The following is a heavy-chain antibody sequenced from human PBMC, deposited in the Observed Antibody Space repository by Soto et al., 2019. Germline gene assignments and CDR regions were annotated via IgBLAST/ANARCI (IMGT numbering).Heavy chain of an antibody. V-gene: IGHV3-15*01. CDR3: TTSFYDSSGYFGY. CDR1: VFTFINAW. D-gene: IGHD3-22*01. CDR2: IKSKTDGGTT. J-gene: IGHJ4*02. Sequence: GWSLRLSCASSVFTFINAWMRWFRQAPGKGLEWVGRIKSKTDGGTTDYAAPVKGRFTISRDDSKNTLYLQMNSLKTDDTAVYYCTTSFYDSSGYFGYWGQGTLVTVS.